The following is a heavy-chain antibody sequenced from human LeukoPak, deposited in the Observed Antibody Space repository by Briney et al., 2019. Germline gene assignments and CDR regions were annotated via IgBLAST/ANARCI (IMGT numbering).Heavy chain of an antibody. CDR2: ITPSDGST. J-gene: IGHJ4*02. CDR1: GYTFSNYH. Sequence: ASVKVSCKASGYTFSNYHVHWVRQAPGQGLEWMGQITPSDGSTTYAQNFQDRVIMTRDTSSSTVYMQLSSLRSEDTAVYYRAGNSYGSGYWGQGTLVTGPS. D-gene: IGHD5-18*01. CDR3: AGNSYGSGY. V-gene: IGHV1-46*01.